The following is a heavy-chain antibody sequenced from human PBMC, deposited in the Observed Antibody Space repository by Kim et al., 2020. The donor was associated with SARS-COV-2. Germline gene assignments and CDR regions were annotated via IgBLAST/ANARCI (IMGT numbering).Heavy chain of an antibody. CDR3: VGTRGWGGEGWYWGF. D-gene: IGHD2-8*02. V-gene: IGHV1-8*01. CDR1: GYTFTNYH. CDR2: MDPDSGNT. Sequence: ASVKVSCKAPGYTFTNYHMNWVRQATGQGLEWMGWMDPDSGNTAYAQKVKDRVIMTRDASISTAYLQLSSLKYEDTAVYYCVGTRGWGGEGWYWGFWGRG. J-gene: IGHJ2*01.